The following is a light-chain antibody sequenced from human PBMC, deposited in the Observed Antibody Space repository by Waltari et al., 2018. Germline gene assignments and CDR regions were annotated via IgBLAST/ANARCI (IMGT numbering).Light chain of an antibody. V-gene: IGKV1-39*01. CDR3: QQSYSTPPT. CDR1: QSISSY. CDR2: AAS. Sequence: DIQMTQSPSSLSPSLGDRVTITCRASQSISSYLDWYQQKPGKAPKLLIYAASSLQSGVPSRFSGSGSGTDFTLTISSLQPEDFATYYCQQSYSTPPTFGGGTKVEIK. J-gene: IGKJ4*01.